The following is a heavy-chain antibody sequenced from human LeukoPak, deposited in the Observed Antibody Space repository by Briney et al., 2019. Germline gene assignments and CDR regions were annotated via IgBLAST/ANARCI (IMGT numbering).Heavy chain of an antibody. CDR2: IKTDGSLI. Sequence: GGSLRLSCVASGFTFSSYWMTWVRQAPGKGLEWVANIKTDGSLIYYVDSVKGRFTISRDNAKNSLFLEMTSLRVEDTAVYYCARDLNWETYWGQGTLVSVSS. J-gene: IGHJ4*02. D-gene: IGHD7-27*01. V-gene: IGHV3-7*01. CDR3: ARDLNWETY. CDR1: GFTFSSYW.